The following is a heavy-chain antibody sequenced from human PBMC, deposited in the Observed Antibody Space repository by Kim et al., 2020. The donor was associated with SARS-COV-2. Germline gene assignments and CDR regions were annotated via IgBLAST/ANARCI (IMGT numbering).Heavy chain of an antibody. D-gene: IGHD3-10*01. CDR2: VSHGGNT. Sequence: SETLSLTCTVSGGAVSSSRYYWGWIRQPPGKGLEWIASVSHGGNTYYNPSLKRRVTIIVDTSKNQFSLNLTSVTAADTAIYSCAGHVPVDGTTMLRYWHFDLWGRGTLVTVSS. V-gene: IGHV4-39*01. CDR3: AGHVPVDGTTMLRYWHFDL. J-gene: IGHJ2*01. CDR1: GGAVSSSRYY.